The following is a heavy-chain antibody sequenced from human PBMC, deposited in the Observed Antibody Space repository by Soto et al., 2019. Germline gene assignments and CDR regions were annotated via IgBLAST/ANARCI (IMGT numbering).Heavy chain of an antibody. CDR3: AADLYSSLNWFDP. CDR2: IVVGSGNT. Sequence: SVKVSCKASGFTFTSSAVQWVRQARGQRLEWIGWIVVGSGNTNYAQKFQETVTIATYMSTCTAYMELSSLRDEDTAVYYCAADLYSSLNWFDPWGQGTMVTVSS. D-gene: IGHD6-13*01. J-gene: IGHJ5*02. V-gene: IGHV1-58*01. CDR1: GFTFTSSA.